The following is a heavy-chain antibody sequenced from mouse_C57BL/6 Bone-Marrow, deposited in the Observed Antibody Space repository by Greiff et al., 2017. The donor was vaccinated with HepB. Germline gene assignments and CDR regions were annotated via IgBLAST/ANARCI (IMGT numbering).Heavy chain of an antibody. J-gene: IGHJ1*03. CDR2: IYPGSGST. D-gene: IGHD1-1*01. Sequence: QVQLQQPGAELVKPGASVKMSCKASGYTFTSYWITWVKQRPGQGLEWIGDIYPGSGSTNYNEKFKSKATLTVDTSSSTAYMQLSSLTSEDSAVYYCARCGSSHAYWYFDVWGTGTTVTVSS. CDR1: GYTFTSYW. V-gene: IGHV1-55*01. CDR3: ARCGSSHAYWYFDV.